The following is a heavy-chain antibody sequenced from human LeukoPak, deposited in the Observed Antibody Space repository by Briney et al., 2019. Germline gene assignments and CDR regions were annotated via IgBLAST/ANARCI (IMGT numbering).Heavy chain of an antibody. D-gene: IGHD2-21*01. J-gene: IGHJ6*03. V-gene: IGHV3-23*01. Sequence: PGGSLRLSCAVSGITLSNYGMSWVRQAPGKGLEWVAGISDSGGRTNYADSVKGRFTISRDNPKNTLYLQMNSLRAEDTAVYYCARAGIVGLYYYHMDVWGKGTTVTVSS. CDR1: GITLSNYG. CDR3: ARAGIVGLYYYHMDV. CDR2: ISDSGGRT.